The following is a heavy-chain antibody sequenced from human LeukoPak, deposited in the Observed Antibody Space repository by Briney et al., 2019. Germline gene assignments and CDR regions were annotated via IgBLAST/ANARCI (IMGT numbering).Heavy chain of an antibody. CDR1: GYSFTSYW. D-gene: IGHD2-2*01. V-gene: IGHV5-51*01. CDR2: IYPGDSDT. CDR3: ALGISGTPLYYYYYGMDV. Sequence: GESLKISCKGSGYSFTSYWIGWVRQMPGKGLEWMGIIYPGDSDTRCSPSFQGQVTISADKSISTAYLQRSSLKASDTAMYYCALGISGTPLYYYYYGMDVWGQGTTVTVSS. J-gene: IGHJ6*02.